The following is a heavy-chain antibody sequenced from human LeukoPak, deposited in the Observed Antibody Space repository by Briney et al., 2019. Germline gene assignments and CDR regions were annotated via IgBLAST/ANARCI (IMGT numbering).Heavy chain of an antibody. CDR2: MNPNSGNT. D-gene: IGHD2-2*01. Sequence: GASVKVSCKASGYTFTSYDINWVRQATGQGLEWMGWMNPNSGNTGYAQKFRSRVTMTRNTSISTAYMELSSLRSEDTAVYYCARRYCSSTSCYHYWGQGTLVTVSS. CDR3: ARRYCSSTSCYHY. V-gene: IGHV1-8*01. J-gene: IGHJ4*02. CDR1: GYTFTSYD.